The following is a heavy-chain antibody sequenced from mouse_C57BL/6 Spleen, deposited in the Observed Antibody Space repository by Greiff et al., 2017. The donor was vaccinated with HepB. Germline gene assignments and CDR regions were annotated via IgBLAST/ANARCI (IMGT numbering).Heavy chain of an antibody. CDR3: TREGDYDRDYYAMDY. J-gene: IGHJ4*01. Sequence: EVKLMESGEGLVKPGGSLKLSCAASGFTFSSYAMSWVRQTPEKRLEWVAYISSGGDYIYYADTVKGRFTIFRDNARNTLYLQMSSLKSEDTAMYYCTREGDYDRDYYAMDYWGQGTSVTVSS. D-gene: IGHD2-4*01. V-gene: IGHV5-9-1*02. CDR2: ISSGGDYI. CDR1: GFTFSSYA.